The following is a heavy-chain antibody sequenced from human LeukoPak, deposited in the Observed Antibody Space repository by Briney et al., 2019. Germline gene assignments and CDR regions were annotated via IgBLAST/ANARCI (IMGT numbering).Heavy chain of an antibody. Sequence: GASVKVSCKASGYTFTGYYMHWVRQAPGQGLEWMGIINPSGGSTSYAQKFQGRVTMTRDMSTSTVYMELSSLRSEDTAVYYCARCHSVGARFDYWGQGTLGTVSS. J-gene: IGHJ4*02. D-gene: IGHD1-26*01. CDR3: ARCHSVGARFDY. CDR2: INPSGGST. CDR1: GYTFTGYY. V-gene: IGHV1-46*01.